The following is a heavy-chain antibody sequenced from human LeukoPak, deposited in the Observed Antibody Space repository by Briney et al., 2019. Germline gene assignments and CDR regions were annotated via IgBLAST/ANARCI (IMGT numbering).Heavy chain of an antibody. CDR1: GFTFSSYW. Sequence: GGSLRLSCAASGFTFSSYWMHWVRQAPGKGLVWVSRINSDGSSTSYADSVKGRFTISRDNAKNSLYLQMNSLRAEDTAVYYCAREGYSYGFGSYYYMDVWGKGTTVTVSS. D-gene: IGHD5-18*01. V-gene: IGHV3-74*01. J-gene: IGHJ6*03. CDR2: INSDGSST. CDR3: AREGYSYGFGSYYYMDV.